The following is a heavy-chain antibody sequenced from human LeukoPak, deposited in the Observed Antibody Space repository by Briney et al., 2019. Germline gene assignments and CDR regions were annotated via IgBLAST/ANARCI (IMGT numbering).Heavy chain of an antibody. CDR2: IYYSGST. J-gene: IGHJ3*02. D-gene: IGHD3-22*01. Sequence: SGTLSLTCTVSGGSISSSTYYWGWIRRPPGKGLEWIGYIYYSGSTNYNPSLKSRVTISVDTSKNQFSLKLSSVTAADTAVYYCARRSITTRGAFDIWGQGTMVTVSS. CDR1: GGSISSSTYY. V-gene: IGHV4-61*05. CDR3: ARRSITTRGAFDI.